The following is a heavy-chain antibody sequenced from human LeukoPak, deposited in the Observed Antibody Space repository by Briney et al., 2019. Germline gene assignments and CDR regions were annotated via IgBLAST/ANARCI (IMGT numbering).Heavy chain of an antibody. CDR1: GFTFSSYA. CDR3: AKVSGYSSGMLYFDY. CDR2: ISYDGSNK. Sequence: GGSLRLSCAASGFTFSSYAMSWVRQAPGKGLEWVAVISYDGSNKNYADSVKGRFTISRDNHENTLRLQMSSLRVEDTAVYYCAKVSGYSSGMLYFDYWGQETLVTVFS. V-gene: IGHV3-30*18. J-gene: IGHJ4*02. D-gene: IGHD6-19*01.